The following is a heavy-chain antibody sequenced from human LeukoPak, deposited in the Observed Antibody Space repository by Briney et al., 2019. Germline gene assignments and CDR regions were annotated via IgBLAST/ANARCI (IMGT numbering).Heavy chain of an antibody. CDR2: IYYSGST. J-gene: IGHJ4*02. CDR1: GGSISSGDYY. D-gene: IGHD3-22*01. Sequence: PSETLSLTCTVSGGSISSGDYYWSWIRQPPGKGLEWIGYIYYSGSTYYNPSLKSRVTISVDTSKNQFSLKLSSVTAADTAVYYCARGLYHDSSGYGSSYWGQGTLVTVSS. V-gene: IGHV4-30-4*01. CDR3: ARGLYHDSSGYGSSY.